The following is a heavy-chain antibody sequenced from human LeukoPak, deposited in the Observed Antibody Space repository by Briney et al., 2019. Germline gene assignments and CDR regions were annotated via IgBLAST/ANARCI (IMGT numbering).Heavy chain of an antibody. D-gene: IGHD3-10*01. V-gene: IGHV4-39*01. J-gene: IGHJ4*02. CDR1: GGSISSSSYY. CDR2: IYYGGSP. CDR3: ARLRALLWFGEHHYYFDY. Sequence: SETLSLTCTVSGGSISSSSYYWGWIRQPPGKGLERIGSIYYGGSPYYNPSLKSRVTISVDTSKNQFSLKLSSVTAADTAVYYCARLRALLWFGEHHYYFDYWGQGTLVTVSS.